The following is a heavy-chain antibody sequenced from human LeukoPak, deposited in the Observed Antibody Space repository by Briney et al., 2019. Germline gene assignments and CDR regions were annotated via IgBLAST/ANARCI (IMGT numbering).Heavy chain of an antibody. D-gene: IGHD3-16*01. V-gene: IGHV3-48*01. Sequence: GGSLRLFCAASGFTFSSYSMNWVRQAPGKGLEWVSYISSTSSTIYYADSVKGRFTISRDNSKNTLYLQMNSLRAEDTAVYYCARPNYDYVWGSYSWGQGTLVTVSS. CDR1: GFTFSSYS. J-gene: IGHJ5*02. CDR2: ISSTSSTI. CDR3: ARPNYDYVWGSYS.